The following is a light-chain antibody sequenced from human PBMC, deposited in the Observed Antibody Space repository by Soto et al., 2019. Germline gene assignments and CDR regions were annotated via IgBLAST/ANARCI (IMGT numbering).Light chain of an antibody. CDR2: EAS. CDR3: QQYNSYSQT. J-gene: IGKJ1*01. CDR1: ESVSSW. V-gene: IGKV1-5*01. Sequence: IQMTHSPSTLAASAGYRPSITCLSSESVSSWLAWYQQKSGKAPKLLIYEASGLESGVPARFSGSGSGTEFTLTISSLQADDFATYYCQQYNSYSQTFGQGTKVDIK.